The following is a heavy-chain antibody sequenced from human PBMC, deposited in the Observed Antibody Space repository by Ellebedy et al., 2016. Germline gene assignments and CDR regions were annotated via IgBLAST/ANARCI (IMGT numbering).Heavy chain of an antibody. J-gene: IGHJ4*02. CDR1: GFSFSDYN. V-gene: IGHV3-48*02. CDR2: ISSSSSTI. Sequence: GESLKISXVGSGFSFSDYNMNWVRQAPGKRLEWLSYISSSSSTIWYADSVKGRFTVSRDNAKNSLYLQMNSLRDEDSAVYYSSREYSNTWYADFWGQGTLVTVSS. CDR3: SREYSNTWYADF. D-gene: IGHD6-13*01.